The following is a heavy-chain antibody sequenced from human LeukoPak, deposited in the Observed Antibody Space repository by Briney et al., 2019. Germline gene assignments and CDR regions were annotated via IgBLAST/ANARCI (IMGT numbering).Heavy chain of an antibody. J-gene: IGHJ6*02. CDR1: GFTFSSYG. CDR3: AKDGPQGYYYYGTDV. CDR2: ISYDGSNK. V-gene: IGHV3-30*18. Sequence: PGRSQRLSCAASGFTFSSYGMHWVRQAPGKGLEWVAVISYDGSNKYYADSVKGRFTISRDNSKNTLYLQMNSLRAEDTAVYYCAKDGPQGYYYYGTDVWGQGTTVTVSS.